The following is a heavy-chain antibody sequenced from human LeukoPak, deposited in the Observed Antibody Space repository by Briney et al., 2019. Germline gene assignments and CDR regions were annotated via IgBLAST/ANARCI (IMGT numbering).Heavy chain of an antibody. CDR1: GFTFSSYA. V-gene: IGHV3-23*01. Sequence: GGSLRLSCAASGFTFSSYAVSWVRQAPGKGLEWVSAIGGSGGSTDYADSVKGRFTISRDNSKDTLFLQMSSLRAEDTAVYYCAKDHSCTNGVCSLGHWGQGTLVIVSS. CDR3: AKDHSCTNGVCSLGH. J-gene: IGHJ4*02. D-gene: IGHD2-8*01. CDR2: IGGSGGST.